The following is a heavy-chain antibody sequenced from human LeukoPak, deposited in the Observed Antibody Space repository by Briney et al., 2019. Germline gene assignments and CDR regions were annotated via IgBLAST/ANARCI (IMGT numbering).Heavy chain of an antibody. V-gene: IGHV3-20*01. Sequence: SLRLSCAASXXTXXDXXMSWVRQAPGKGLEWVSGIKWNGGSTGYADSVKGRFTIFRDNAKNSLYLQMNSLRAEDTALYHCARFSAVAGTDYWGQGTQVTVSS. J-gene: IGHJ4*02. CDR2: IKWNGGST. CDR3: ARFSAVAGTDY. CDR1: XXTXXDXX. D-gene: IGHD6-19*01.